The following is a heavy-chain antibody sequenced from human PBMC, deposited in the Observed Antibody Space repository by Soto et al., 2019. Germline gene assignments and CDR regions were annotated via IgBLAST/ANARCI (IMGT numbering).Heavy chain of an antibody. D-gene: IGHD6-6*01. J-gene: IGHJ6*03. CDR1: GFTFSSYG. CDR3: AKEGIAARPEMPITYYYYYYYMDV. V-gene: IGHV3-30*18. CDR2: ISYDGSNK. Sequence: PGGSLRLSCAASGFTFSSYGMHWVRQAPGKGLEWVAVISYDGSNKYYADSVKGRFTISRDNSKNTLYLQMNSLRAEDTAVYYCAKEGIAARPEMPITYYYYYYYMDVWGKGTTVTVSS.